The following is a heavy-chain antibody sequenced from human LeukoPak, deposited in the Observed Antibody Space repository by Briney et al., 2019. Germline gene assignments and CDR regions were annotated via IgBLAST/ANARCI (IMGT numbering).Heavy chain of an antibody. CDR3: AREKRGYYFDY. D-gene: IGHD3-10*01. CDR2: INSDGSST. J-gene: IGHJ4*02. Sequence: PGGSLRLSCAASGFTFSSYWMHWVRQAPGKGLVWVSRINSDGSSTSYADSAKGRFTISRDNAKNTLYLQMNSLRAEDTAVYYCAREKRGYYFDYWGQGTLVTVSS. V-gene: IGHV3-74*01. CDR1: GFTFSSYW.